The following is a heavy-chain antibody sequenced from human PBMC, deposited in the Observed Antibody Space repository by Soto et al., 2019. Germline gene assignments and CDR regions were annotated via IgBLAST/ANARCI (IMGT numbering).Heavy chain of an antibody. CDR2: ISYSGRT. Sequence: QVQLQESGPGLVKPSQTLFLTCTVSGGSISSGGYYWSWIRKHPGKGLEWIGYISYSGRTYYNPSLKSRVTLSVDTSKNQFSLKLSSVTAADTAVYYCASPARVRDSSGYYFAFDIWGQGTMVTVSS. J-gene: IGHJ3*02. CDR1: GGSISSGGYY. CDR3: ASPARVRDSSGYYFAFDI. D-gene: IGHD3-22*01. V-gene: IGHV4-31*03.